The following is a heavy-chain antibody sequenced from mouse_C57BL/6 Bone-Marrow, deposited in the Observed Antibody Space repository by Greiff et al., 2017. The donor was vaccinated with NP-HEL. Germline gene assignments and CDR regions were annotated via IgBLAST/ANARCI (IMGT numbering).Heavy chain of an antibody. Sequence: EEKLVESGGGLVQSGRSLRLSCATSGFTFSDFYMEWVRQAPGKGLEWIAASRNKANDYTTEYSASVKGRFIVSRDTSQSILYLQMNALRAEDTAIYYCARGLPAMDYWGQGTSVTVSS. CDR2: SRNKANDYTT. V-gene: IGHV7-1*01. CDR3: ARGLPAMDY. J-gene: IGHJ4*01. D-gene: IGHD6-1*01. CDR1: GFTFSDFY.